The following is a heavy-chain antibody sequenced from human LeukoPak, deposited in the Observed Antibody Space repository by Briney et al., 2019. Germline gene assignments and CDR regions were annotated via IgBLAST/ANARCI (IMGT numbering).Heavy chain of an antibody. CDR1: GFTFSSYW. J-gene: IGHJ4*02. V-gene: IGHV3-23*01. Sequence: TGGSLRLSCAASGFTFSSYWMSWVRQAPGKGLEWVSAISGSGGSAYYADSVRGRFTISRDNSKNTLFLQMNSLRPEDTAVYYCARGPDYDILADYFDYWGQGTLVTVSS. CDR3: ARGPDYDILADYFDY. CDR2: ISGSGGSA. D-gene: IGHD3-9*01.